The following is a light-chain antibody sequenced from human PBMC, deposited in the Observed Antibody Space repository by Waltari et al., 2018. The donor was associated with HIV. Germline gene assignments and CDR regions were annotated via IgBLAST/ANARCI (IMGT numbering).Light chain of an antibody. CDR3: SSFGRGNTVL. V-gene: IGLV2-14*01. CDR2: EVN. J-gene: IGLJ2*01. CDR1: SSDVGAYNY. Sequence: QSALTQPASVSGSPGQSITISCTGTSSDVGAYNYVSWYQQYPGKAPKVMMYEVNNRTSGVSDRFSGSKSGNTASLTISGLQVEDEAVYFCSSFGRGNTVLFGGGTKVTVL.